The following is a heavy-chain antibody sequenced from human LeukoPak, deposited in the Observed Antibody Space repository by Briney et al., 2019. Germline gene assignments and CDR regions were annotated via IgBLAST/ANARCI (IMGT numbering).Heavy chain of an antibody. CDR2: INHSGST. Sequence: PSETLSLTCAVYGGSFSGYYWSWIRQPPGKGLEWIGEINHSGSTNYNPSLKSRVTISVDTSKNQFSLKMSSVTAADTAVYYCARSVDGDYAWGFDIWGQGTMVTVSS. V-gene: IGHV4-34*01. CDR1: GGSFSGYY. J-gene: IGHJ3*02. CDR3: ARSVDGDYAWGFDI. D-gene: IGHD4-17*01.